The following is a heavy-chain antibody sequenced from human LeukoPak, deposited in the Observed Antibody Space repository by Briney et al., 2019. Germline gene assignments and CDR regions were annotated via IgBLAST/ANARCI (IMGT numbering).Heavy chain of an antibody. Sequence: PSETLSLTCAVYGGSFSGYYWSWIRQPPGKGLEWIAEINYGGNTNYNPSLKSRVTILIDTSKNQFSLKLNSLTAADTAMYFCARGGYYDSSGYSAAEYFQHWSQGTLVTVSS. J-gene: IGHJ1*01. CDR2: INYGGNT. CDR1: GGSFSGYY. D-gene: IGHD3-22*01. CDR3: ARGGYYDSSGYSAAEYFQH. V-gene: IGHV4-34*01.